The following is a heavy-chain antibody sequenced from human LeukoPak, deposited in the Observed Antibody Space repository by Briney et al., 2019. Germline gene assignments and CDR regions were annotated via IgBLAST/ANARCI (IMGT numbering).Heavy chain of an antibody. J-gene: IGHJ4*02. CDR2: IRSKAYSGAV. V-gene: IGHV3-49*03. D-gene: IGHD3-3*01. Sequence: PGRSLRLSCTASGFTFGDSGMSWFRQAPGKGLEWVGFIRSKAYSGAVEYAASVKGRFTISRDDSKSIAYLLMNSLKTEDTAVYYCSRAPYYDFWSDYWGQGTLVTVSS. CDR3: SRAPYYDFWSDY. CDR1: GFTFGDSG.